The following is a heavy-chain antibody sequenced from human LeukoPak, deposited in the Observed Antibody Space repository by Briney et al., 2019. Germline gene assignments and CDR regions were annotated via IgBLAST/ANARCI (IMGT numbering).Heavy chain of an antibody. CDR3: ARDLCSGGSCYPGWLDP. CDR1: GGSIRSSSYY. CDR2: INHSGST. Sequence: SETLSLTCTVSGGSIRSSSYYWGWIRQPPGKVLEWIGEINHSGSTNYNPSLKSRVAISVDTSKNQFSLKLSSVTPADTAVYYCARDLCSGGSCYPGWLDPWGQGTLVTVSS. V-gene: IGHV4-39*07. D-gene: IGHD2-15*01. J-gene: IGHJ5*02.